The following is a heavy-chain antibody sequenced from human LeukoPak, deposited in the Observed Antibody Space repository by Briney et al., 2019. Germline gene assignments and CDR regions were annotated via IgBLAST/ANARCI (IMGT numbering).Heavy chain of an antibody. V-gene: IGHV3-30*02. CDR2: IRYDGSNK. J-gene: IGHJ6*03. CDR1: GFTFSSYG. Sequence: GGSLRLSCAASGFTFSSYGMHWVRQAPGKGLEWVAFIRYDGSNKYYADSVKGRFTISRDNSKNTLYLQMNSLRAEDTAVYYCARYSGSYTDYYYYYMDVWGKGTTVTISS. CDR3: ARYSGSYTDYYYYYMDV. D-gene: IGHD1-26*01.